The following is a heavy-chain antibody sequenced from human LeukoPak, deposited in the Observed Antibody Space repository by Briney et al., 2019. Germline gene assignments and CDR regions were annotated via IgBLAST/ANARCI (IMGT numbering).Heavy chain of an antibody. CDR1: GYTFTGYY. CDR2: INPNSGDT. D-gene: IGHD3-9*01. V-gene: IGHV1-2*02. J-gene: IGHJ4*02. CDR3: ARALTHRNDH. Sequence: ASVTVSCKASGYTFTGYYMHWVRQAPGQGLEWMGRINPNSGDTNYAQKFQARVSMTRDTSISTAYMELSSLRSDDTAVYYCARALTHRNDHWGQGTLVTVSP.